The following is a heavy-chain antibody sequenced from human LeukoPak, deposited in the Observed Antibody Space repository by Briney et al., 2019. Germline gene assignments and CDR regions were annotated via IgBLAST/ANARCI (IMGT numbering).Heavy chain of an antibody. CDR1: GGSISSSSYY. D-gene: IGHD3-22*01. CDR3: ASPGGHYDSSGYYSFDY. J-gene: IGHJ4*02. CDR2: IYYSGST. V-gene: IGHV4-39*01. Sequence: PSETLSLTCTVSGGSISSSSYYWGWIRQPPGKGLEWIGSIYYSGSTYSNPSLKSRVTISVDTSKNQFSLKLSSVTAADTAVYYCASPGGHYDSSGYYSFDYWGQGTLVTVSS.